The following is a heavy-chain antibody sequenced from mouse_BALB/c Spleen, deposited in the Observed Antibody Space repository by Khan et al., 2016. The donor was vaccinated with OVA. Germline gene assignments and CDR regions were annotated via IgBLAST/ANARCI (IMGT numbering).Heavy chain of an antibody. CDR1: GYTFSTYW. J-gene: IGHJ4*01. V-gene: IGHV1S22*01. D-gene: IGHD1-2*01. Sequence: LQQPGSELVSPGASVKLSCKTSGYTFSTYWMHWVKQRPGQGLKWIGNIYPGSGSPNYDEKFKSKATLTVDTSSTTAYMQLSSLTSEDSAVYYCTRGTTAHYVMDYWGQGTSVTVSA. CDR3: TRGTTAHYVMDY. CDR2: IYPGSGSP.